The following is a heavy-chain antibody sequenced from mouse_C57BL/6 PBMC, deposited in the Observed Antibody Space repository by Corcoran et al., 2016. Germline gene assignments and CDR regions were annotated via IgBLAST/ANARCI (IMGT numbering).Heavy chain of an antibody. J-gene: IGHJ4*01. CDR1: GYTFTDYY. CDR3: ARSYYRNLYAMDY. D-gene: IGHD2-5*01. Sequence: EVQLQQSGPELVKPGASVKISCKASGYTFTDYYMNWVKQSHGKSLEWIGDINPNNGGTSYNQKFKGKATLTVDKSSSTAYMELRSLTAEDSAVYYCARSYYRNLYAMDYWGQGTPVTVSS. CDR2: INPNNGGT. V-gene: IGHV1-26*01.